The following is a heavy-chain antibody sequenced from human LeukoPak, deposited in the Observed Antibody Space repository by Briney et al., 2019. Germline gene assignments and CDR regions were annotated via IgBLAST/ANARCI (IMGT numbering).Heavy chain of an antibody. J-gene: IGHJ4*02. Sequence: SETLSLTCAVYGGSFSGYYWSWIRQPPGKGLEWIGEINRSGSTNYNPSLKSRVTISVDTSKNQFSLKLSSVTAADTAVYYCARSWGAMVTIRWAYFDYWGQGTLVTVSS. CDR1: GGSFSGYY. D-gene: IGHD5-18*01. V-gene: IGHV4-34*01. CDR3: ARSWGAMVTIRWAYFDY. CDR2: INRSGST.